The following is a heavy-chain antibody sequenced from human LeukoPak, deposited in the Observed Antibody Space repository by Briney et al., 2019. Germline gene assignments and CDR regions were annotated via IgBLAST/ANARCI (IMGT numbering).Heavy chain of an antibody. Sequence: SVKVSCKASGGTFSSYAISWVRQAPGQGLEWMGGIIPIFGTANYAQRFQGRVTITADESTSTAYMELSSLRSEDTAVYYCAREDSEYSSGRTDAFDIWGQGTMVTVSS. CDR2: IIPIFGTA. CDR1: GGTFSSYA. J-gene: IGHJ3*02. D-gene: IGHD6-19*01. CDR3: AREDSEYSSGRTDAFDI. V-gene: IGHV1-69*01.